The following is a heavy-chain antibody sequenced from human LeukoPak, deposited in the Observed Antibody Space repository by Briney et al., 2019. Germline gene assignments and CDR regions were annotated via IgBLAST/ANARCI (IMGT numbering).Heavy chain of an antibody. CDR2: IKYDGSER. J-gene: IGHJ4*02. CDR3: ARMGDDY. D-gene: IGHD1-26*01. V-gene: IGHV3-7*01. CDR1: GFSFSNYW. Sequence: GGSLRLSCAASGFSFSNYWMSWVRQAPGKGLEWVANIKYDGSERNYVDSVKGRFTISRDNAKNSLYLQMNSLIAEDTAIYYCARMGDDYWGQGTLVTVSS.